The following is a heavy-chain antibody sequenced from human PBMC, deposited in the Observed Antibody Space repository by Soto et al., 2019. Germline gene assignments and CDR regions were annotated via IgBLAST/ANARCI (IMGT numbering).Heavy chain of an antibody. J-gene: IGHJ4*02. CDR3: AKGYHNFDY. V-gene: IGHV3-30*18. D-gene: IGHD2-2*01. CDR1: GFTFSSYG. Sequence: HPGGSLRLSCAASGFTFSSYGMHWVRQAPGKGLEWVAVISYDGSNKYYADSVKGRFTISRDNSKNTLYLQMNSLRVEDTAVYYCAKGYHNFDYWGLGTLVTVSS. CDR2: ISYDGSNK.